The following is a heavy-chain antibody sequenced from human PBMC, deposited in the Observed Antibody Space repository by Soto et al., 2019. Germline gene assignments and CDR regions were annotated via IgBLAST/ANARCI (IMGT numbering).Heavy chain of an antibody. V-gene: IGHV3-64D*06. Sequence: GGSLRLSCSASVFTFSMFSMHWVRQAPGKGLEYVSGISSNGDSTYYADSVKGRFTISRDNSKNTLYLQMSSLRAVDTAVYYCVHPRSTVQIPPTWGQGTLVTVSS. D-gene: IGHD4-17*01. CDR2: ISSNGDST. CDR3: VHPRSTVQIPPT. J-gene: IGHJ5*02. CDR1: VFTFSMFS.